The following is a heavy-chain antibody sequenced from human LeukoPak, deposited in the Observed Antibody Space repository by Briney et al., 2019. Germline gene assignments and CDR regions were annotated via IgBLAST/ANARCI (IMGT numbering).Heavy chain of an antibody. J-gene: IGHJ4*02. Sequence: SETLSLTCTVSGGSISSGGYYWSWIRQPPGKGLEWIGYIYYSGSTNYNPSLKSRVTISVDTSKNQFSLKLSSVTAADTAVYYCARVGSWDYYFDYWGQGTLVTVSS. CDR1: GGSISSGGYY. V-gene: IGHV4-61*08. CDR3: ARVGSWDYYFDY. D-gene: IGHD6-13*01. CDR2: IYYSGST.